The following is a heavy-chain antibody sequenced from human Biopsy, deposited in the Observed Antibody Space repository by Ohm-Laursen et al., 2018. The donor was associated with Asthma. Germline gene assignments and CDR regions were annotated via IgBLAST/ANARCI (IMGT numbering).Heavy chain of an antibody. Sequence: SSVKVSCKASGYTFRSYGVSWVRQDPGQGLEWMGWISPFTGDTHFGQKFQGRVTMTTDTSTDTAYMELRSLRSDDTAVYYCARHPYNFGGFDYWGQGSLVLVSS. CDR3: ARHPYNFGGFDY. J-gene: IGHJ4*02. V-gene: IGHV1-18*04. CDR1: GYTFRSYG. CDR2: ISPFTGDT. D-gene: IGHD5-24*01.